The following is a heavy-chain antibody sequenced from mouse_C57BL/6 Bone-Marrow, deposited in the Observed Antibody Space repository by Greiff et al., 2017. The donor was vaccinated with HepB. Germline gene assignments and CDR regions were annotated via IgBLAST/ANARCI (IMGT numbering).Heavy chain of an antibody. V-gene: IGHV1-54*01. Sequence: QVQLQQSGAELVRPGTSVKVSCKASGYAFTNYLIEWVKQRPGQGLEWIGVINPGSGGTNYNEKFKGKATLPADKSSSTAYMQLSSLTSEDSAVYFCARLGDYWGQGTTLTVSS. CDR2: INPGSGGT. CDR1: GYAFTNYL. CDR3: ARLGDY. J-gene: IGHJ2*01. D-gene: IGHD4-1*01.